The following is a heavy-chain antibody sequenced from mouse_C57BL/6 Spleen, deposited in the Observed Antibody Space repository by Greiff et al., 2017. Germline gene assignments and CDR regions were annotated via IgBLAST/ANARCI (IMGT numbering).Heavy chain of an antibody. CDR2: IYPGSGST. Sequence: QVQLQQPGAELVKPGASVKMSCKASGYTFTSYWITWVKQRPGQGLEWIGDIYPGSGSTNYNEKFKSKATLTVDTSSSTAYMQLSSLTSEDSAVDYCAGTGYDYDGSLAYWGQGTLVTVSA. CDR3: AGTGYDYDGSLAY. D-gene: IGHD2-4*01. CDR1: GYTFTSYW. J-gene: IGHJ3*01. V-gene: IGHV1-55*01.